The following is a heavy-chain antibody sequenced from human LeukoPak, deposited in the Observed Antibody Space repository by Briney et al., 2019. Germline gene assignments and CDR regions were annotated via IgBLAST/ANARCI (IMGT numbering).Heavy chain of an antibody. CDR2: INQDGSVK. J-gene: IGHJ3*02. CDR3: AREGDYTWSFLI. D-gene: IGHD1-26*01. CDR1: GFTFSSHW. V-gene: IGHV3-7*01. Sequence: PGGSLRLSCAASGFTFSSHWMSWIRQAPGKGLEWVANINQDGSVKYYVDSVKGRFTISRDNAKNSLYLQINSLRAEDSAVYYCAREGDYTWSFLIRGQGTMVTVSS.